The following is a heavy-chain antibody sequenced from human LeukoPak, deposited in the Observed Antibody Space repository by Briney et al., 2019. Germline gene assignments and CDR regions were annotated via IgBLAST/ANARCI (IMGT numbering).Heavy chain of an antibody. D-gene: IGHD3-9*01. CDR3: ARYFDWPWAFDI. Sequence: KPSETPSLSSTVSVGSASIATSYWGSIRQPPGEGLEWIGYIYYSGTTKYNPSLKSRATISVDTSKNQFSLKVTSVTAADTAVYYCARYFDWPWAFDIWGQGTMVTVSS. CDR2: IYYSGTT. J-gene: IGHJ3*02. CDR1: VGSASIATSY. V-gene: IGHV4-61*01.